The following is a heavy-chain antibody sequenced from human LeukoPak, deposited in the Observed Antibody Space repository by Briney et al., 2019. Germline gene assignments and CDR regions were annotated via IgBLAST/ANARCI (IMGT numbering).Heavy chain of an antibody. V-gene: IGHV3-9*01. D-gene: IGHD3-9*01. CDR2: ISWNSGSI. Sequence: PGGSLRLSCAASGFTFDDYAMHWVRQAPGKGLEWVSGISWNSGSIGYADSVKGRFTISRDNAKNSLYLQMNSPRAEDTAVYYCASLDYDILTGYLDAFDIWGQGTMVTVSS. J-gene: IGHJ3*02. CDR1: GFTFDDYA. CDR3: ASLDYDILTGYLDAFDI.